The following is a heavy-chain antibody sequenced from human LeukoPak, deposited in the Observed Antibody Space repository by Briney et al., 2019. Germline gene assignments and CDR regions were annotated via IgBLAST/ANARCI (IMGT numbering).Heavy chain of an antibody. CDR2: INWNGGST. D-gene: IGHD6-13*01. CDR3: ARGGAAAGYYFDY. Sequence: GGSLRLSCAAFGFIFDDYGMSWVRQAPGKGLEWVSGINWNGGSTGYADSVKGRFSISRDNAKNSLYLQMNSLRAEDTAVYYCARGGAAAGYYFDYWGQGTLVTVSS. CDR1: GFIFDDYG. V-gene: IGHV3-20*04. J-gene: IGHJ4*02.